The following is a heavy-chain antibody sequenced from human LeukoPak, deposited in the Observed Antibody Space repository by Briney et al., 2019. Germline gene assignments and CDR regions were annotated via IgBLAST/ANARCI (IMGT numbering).Heavy chain of an antibody. Sequence: GGSLRLSCAASGFTFSSYAMHWVRQAPGKGLEWVAVISYDGSNKYYADSVKGRFTISRDNSKNTLYLQMNSLRAEDTAVYYCAREREDSLWFGELYFDYWGQGTLVTVSS. CDR3: AREREDSLWFGELYFDY. CDR2: ISYDGSNK. CDR1: GFTFSSYA. J-gene: IGHJ4*02. D-gene: IGHD3-10*01. V-gene: IGHV3-30*04.